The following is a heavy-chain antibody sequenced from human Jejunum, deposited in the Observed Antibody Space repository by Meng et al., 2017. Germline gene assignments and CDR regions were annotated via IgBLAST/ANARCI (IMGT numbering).Heavy chain of an antibody. D-gene: IGHD6-19*01. J-gene: IGHJ5*01. CDR1: GFTFSSSP. V-gene: IGHV3-30*11. CDR2: IGHDGVYT. CDR3: VREKGSSGRAGWFDP. Sequence: GESLKISCTASGFTFSSSPMHWVRQAPGKGLEWVAVIGHDGVYTHHADPVKGRFTISRDNSKNTLYLQMESLRAEDTAVYYCVREKGSSGRAGWFDPWGQGNQV.